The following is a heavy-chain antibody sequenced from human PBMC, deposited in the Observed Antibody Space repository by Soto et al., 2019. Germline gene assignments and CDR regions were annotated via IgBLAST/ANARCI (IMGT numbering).Heavy chain of an antibody. Sequence: QVQLVQSGAEVKKPGASVTVSCKASGYTFTSYGISWVRQAPGQGLEWMGWISAHNGDTNYAQKFQGRVTMTTDTSTSTASMELRSLRSDDTAVYYCARGVFVVAIEPHHYYMDVWGKGTTVTVSS. J-gene: IGHJ6*03. CDR3: ARGVFVVAIEPHHYYMDV. V-gene: IGHV1-18*01. CDR2: ISAHNGDT. CDR1: GYTFTSYG. D-gene: IGHD2-21*01.